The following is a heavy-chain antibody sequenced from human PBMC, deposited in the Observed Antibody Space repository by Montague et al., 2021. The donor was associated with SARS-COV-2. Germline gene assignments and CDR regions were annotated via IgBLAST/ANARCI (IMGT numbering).Heavy chain of an antibody. V-gene: IGHV3-30*04. CDR2: ISYDGSNK. Sequence: SLRLSCAASGFTFSSYAMHWVRQAPGKGLEWVAVISYDGSNKYYADSVKGRFTISRDNSKGTLYLQMNSLRAEDTAVYYCARDNYDYVWGSYRYIYWGQGTLVTVSS. D-gene: IGHD3-16*02. CDR3: ARDNYDYVWGSYRYIY. CDR1: GFTFSSYA. J-gene: IGHJ4*02.